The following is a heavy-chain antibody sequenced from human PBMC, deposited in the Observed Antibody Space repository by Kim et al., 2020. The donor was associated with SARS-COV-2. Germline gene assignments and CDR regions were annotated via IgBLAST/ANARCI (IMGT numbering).Heavy chain of an antibody. D-gene: IGHD3-10*01. CDR1: GGSISSYY. V-gene: IGHV4-59*13. Sequence: SETLSLTCTVSGGSISSYYWSWIRQPPGKGLEWIGYIYYSGSTNYNPSLKSRVTISVDTSKNQFSLKLSSVTAADTAVYYCARGGYGSDAFDIWGQGTMVTVSS. J-gene: IGHJ3*02. CDR2: IYYSGST. CDR3: ARGGYGSDAFDI.